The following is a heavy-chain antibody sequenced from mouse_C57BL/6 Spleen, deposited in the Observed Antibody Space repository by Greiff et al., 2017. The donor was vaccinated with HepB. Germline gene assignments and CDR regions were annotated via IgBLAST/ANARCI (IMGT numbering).Heavy chain of an antibody. V-gene: IGHV3-1*01. D-gene: IGHD1-1*01. J-gene: IGHJ1*03. Sequence: EVKLVESGPGMVKPSQSLSLTCTVTGYSITSGYDWHWIRHFPGNKLEWMGYISYSGSTNYNPSLKSRISITHDTSKNHFFLKLNSVTTEDTATYYCARRGEYYYGSSYGDWYFDVWGTGTTVTVSS. CDR3: ARRGEYYYGSSYGDWYFDV. CDR2: ISYSGST. CDR1: GYSITSGYD.